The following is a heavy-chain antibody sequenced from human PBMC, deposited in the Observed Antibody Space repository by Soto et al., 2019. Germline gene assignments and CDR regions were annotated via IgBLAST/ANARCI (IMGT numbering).Heavy chain of an antibody. CDR1: GFTFESYA. D-gene: IGHD6-19*01. Sequence: EVQRVESGGGSVQPGRSLRLSCVASGFTFESYAMHWVRQVPGKGLEWVSGISWNSGSIGYEDSVKGRFTISRDNAQKTLYLEMNSMRVEDTAFYYCVKDIHEQWLVSHFEYWGQGALVTVSS. V-gene: IGHV3-9*01. CDR2: ISWNSGSI. CDR3: VKDIHEQWLVSHFEY. J-gene: IGHJ4*02.